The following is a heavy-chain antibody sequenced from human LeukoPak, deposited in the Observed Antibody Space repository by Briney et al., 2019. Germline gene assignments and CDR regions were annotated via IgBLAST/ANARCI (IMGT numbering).Heavy chain of an antibody. D-gene: IGHD6-6*01. V-gene: IGHV4-39*07. CDR2: IYYSGST. CDR3: KLRAARRLDY. CDR1: GGSISSSSYY. J-gene: IGHJ4*02. Sequence: PSETLSLTCTVSGGSISSSSYYWGWIRQPPGKGLEWIGCIYYSGSTYYNPSLKSRVTISVDTSKNQFSLKLSSVTAAHTAVYYCKLRAARRLDYWGQGTLVTVSS.